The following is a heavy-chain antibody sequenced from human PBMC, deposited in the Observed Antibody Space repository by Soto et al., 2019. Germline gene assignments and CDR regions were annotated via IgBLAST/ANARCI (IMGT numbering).Heavy chain of an antibody. V-gene: IGHV6-1*01. D-gene: IGHD3-3*01. CDR1: GDSVSSNSAA. Sequence: PSQTLSLTCAISGDSVSSNSAAWNWIRQSPSRGLERLGRTYYRSKWYNDYAVSVKSRITINPDTSKNQFSLQLNSVTPEDTAVYYCARVVRFLEWLLLGAFDIWGQGTMVTVSS. J-gene: IGHJ3*02. CDR2: TYYRSKWYN. CDR3: ARVVRFLEWLLLGAFDI.